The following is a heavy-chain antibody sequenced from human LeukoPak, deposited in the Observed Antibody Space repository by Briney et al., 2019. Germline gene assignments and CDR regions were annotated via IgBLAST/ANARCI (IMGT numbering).Heavy chain of an antibody. Sequence: GASVKVSCKASGYTFTSYDINWVRQATGQGLEWMGWMNPNSGNTGYAQKFQGRVTMTRNTSISTAYMELSSLRSEDTAVYYCARVGYGDYYYYYMDVWGKGTTVTVSS. CDR1: GYTFTSYD. CDR2: MNPNSGNT. D-gene: IGHD5-12*01. V-gene: IGHV1-8*01. CDR3: ARVGYGDYYYYYMDV. J-gene: IGHJ6*03.